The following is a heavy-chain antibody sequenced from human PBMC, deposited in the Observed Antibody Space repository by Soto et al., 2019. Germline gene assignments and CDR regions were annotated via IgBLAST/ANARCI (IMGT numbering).Heavy chain of an antibody. CDR3: ARDMTIFGMDV. D-gene: IGHD3-3*01. V-gene: IGHV3-33*01. CDR2: MWDDGSKR. Sequence: QAQLVESGGGVVQPGGSLRLYCAASGFTFSRYGFHWVRQAPGRGLEWVAIMWDDGSKRDYVDSVKGRFTISRDISTNTLYLQMNSLRVEDTAVYYCARDMTIFGMDVWGKGTTVTVSS. CDR1: GFTFSRYG. J-gene: IGHJ6*04.